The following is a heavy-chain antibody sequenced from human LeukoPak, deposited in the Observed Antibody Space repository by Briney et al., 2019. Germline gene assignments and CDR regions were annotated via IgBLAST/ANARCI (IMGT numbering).Heavy chain of an antibody. V-gene: IGHV1-2*06. CDR3: ARVKYYYDSSGYYFIDY. Sequence: ASVKVSCKGSGYTFTGYYMHWVRQAPGQGLEWMGRINPNGGGTNYAQKFQGRVTMTRDTSISTAYMELSRLRSNDTAVYYCARVKYYYDSSGYYFIDYWGQGTLVTVSS. CDR1: GYTFTGYY. D-gene: IGHD3-22*01. CDR2: INPNGGGT. J-gene: IGHJ4*02.